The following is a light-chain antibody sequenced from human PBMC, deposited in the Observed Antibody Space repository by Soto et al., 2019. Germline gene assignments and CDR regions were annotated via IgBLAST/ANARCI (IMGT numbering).Light chain of an antibody. Sequence: DIQMTQSPSTLSASVGDRVTITCRASQSISTWLAWYQQKPGKAPKLLIYDASSLESGVPSRFSGSVSGTEFTLTSSSLQTDDFATYYCQQYKSYSTLGQGTKVDIK. CDR2: DAS. J-gene: IGKJ1*01. CDR3: QQYKSYST. V-gene: IGKV1-5*01. CDR1: QSISTW.